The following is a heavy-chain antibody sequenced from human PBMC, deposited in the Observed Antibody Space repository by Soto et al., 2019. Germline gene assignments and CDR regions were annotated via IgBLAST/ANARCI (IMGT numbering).Heavy chain of an antibody. V-gene: IGHV4-34*01. CDR3: ALAPAAHILH. Sequence: PSETLSLTCAVYGGSPSAYYWSWIRQPPGKGLEWIGEINPSGTTNYNPSLKSRVTISVDTSKNQFSLKLSSVTAADTAVYHCALAPAAHILHWGQGTLVTVS. CDR1: GGSPSAYY. D-gene: IGHD2-2*01. J-gene: IGHJ1*01. CDR2: INPSGTT.